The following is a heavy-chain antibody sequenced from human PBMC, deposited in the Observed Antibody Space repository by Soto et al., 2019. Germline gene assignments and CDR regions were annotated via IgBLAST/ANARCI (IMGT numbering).Heavy chain of an antibody. D-gene: IGHD6-6*01. CDR3: ARQETTSAVRGQSYYYYGMDV. Sequence: PGESLKISCKGSGYSFTSYWISWVRQMPGKGLEWMGRIDPSDSYTNYSPSFQGHVTISADKSISTAYLQWSSLKASDTAMYYCARQETTSAVRGQSYYYYGMDVWGQGTTVTVSS. V-gene: IGHV5-10-1*01. J-gene: IGHJ6*02. CDR1: GYSFTSYW. CDR2: IDPSDSYT.